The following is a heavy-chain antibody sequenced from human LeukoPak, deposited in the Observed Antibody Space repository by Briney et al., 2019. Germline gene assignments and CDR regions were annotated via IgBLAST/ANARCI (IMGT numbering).Heavy chain of an antibody. CDR2: TYYRSKWYN. CDR3: ARDRGSSGWPYYYGMDV. D-gene: IGHD6-19*01. V-gene: IGHV6-1*01. CDR1: GDSVSSNSAA. J-gene: IGHJ6*04. Sequence: SQTLSLTCAISGDSVSSNSAAWNWIRQSPSRGPEWLGRTYYRSKWYNDYAVSVKSRITINPDTSKNQFSLQLNSVTPEDTAVYYCARDRGSSGWPYYYGMDVWGKGTTVTVSS.